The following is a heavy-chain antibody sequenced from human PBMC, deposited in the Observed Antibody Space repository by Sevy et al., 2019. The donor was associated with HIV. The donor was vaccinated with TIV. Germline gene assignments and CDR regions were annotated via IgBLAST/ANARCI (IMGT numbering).Heavy chain of an antibody. Sequence: GGSLRLSCAASGFTVSSNYMSWVRQAPGKGLEWVSVIYSGGSTYYADSVKGRFTISRDNSKNTLFLQMNSLRAEDTAVYYCARVNCSGGSCYYYYGMDVLGQGTTVTVSS. CDR1: GFTVSSNY. CDR3: ARVNCSGGSCYYYYGMDV. J-gene: IGHJ6*02. CDR2: IYSGGST. D-gene: IGHD2-15*01. V-gene: IGHV3-53*01.